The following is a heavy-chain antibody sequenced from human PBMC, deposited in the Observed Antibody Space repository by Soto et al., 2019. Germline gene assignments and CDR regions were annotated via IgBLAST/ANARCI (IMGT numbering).Heavy chain of an antibody. Sequence: SETLSLTCTVSGGSISSSSYYWGWIRQPPGKGLEWIGSIYYSGSTYYNPSLKSRVTISVDTSKNQFSLKLSSVTAADTAVYYCARHVDGRASSGWYSGQGTLVTVSS. J-gene: IGHJ4*02. CDR3: ARHVDGRASSGWY. CDR2: IYYSGST. D-gene: IGHD6-19*01. CDR1: GGSISSSSYY. V-gene: IGHV4-39*01.